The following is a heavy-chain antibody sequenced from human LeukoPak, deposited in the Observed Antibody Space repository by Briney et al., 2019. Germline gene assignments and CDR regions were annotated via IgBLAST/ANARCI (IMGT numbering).Heavy chain of an antibody. CDR3: ARDTYYYGSGSYYSRNLLGY. CDR2: IIPIFGTA. J-gene: IGHJ4*02. Sequence: SVKVSCKASGGTFSSYAISWVRQAPGQGLEWMGRIIPIFGTANYAQKFRGRVTITTDESTSTAYMELSSLRSEDTAVYYCARDTYYYGSGSYYSRNLLGYWGQGTLVTVSS. V-gene: IGHV1-69*05. D-gene: IGHD3-10*01. CDR1: GGTFSSYA.